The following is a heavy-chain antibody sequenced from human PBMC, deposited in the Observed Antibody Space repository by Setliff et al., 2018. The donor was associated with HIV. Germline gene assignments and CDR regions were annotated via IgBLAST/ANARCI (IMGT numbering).Heavy chain of an antibody. J-gene: IGHJ3*02. CDR1: GYSISSGYY. V-gene: IGHV4-38-2*02. D-gene: IGHD3-10*01. Sequence: PSETLSLTCTVSGYSISSGYYWGWIRQPPGKGLEWIGSIYHSGSTYYNPSLKSRVTISVDTSKNQFSLKLSSVTAADTAVYYCARDSGRRNDAFDIWGQGTMVTVSS. CDR2: IYHSGST. CDR3: ARDSGRRNDAFDI.